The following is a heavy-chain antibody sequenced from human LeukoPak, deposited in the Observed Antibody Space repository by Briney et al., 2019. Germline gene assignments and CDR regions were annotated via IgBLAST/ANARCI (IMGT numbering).Heavy chain of an antibody. D-gene: IGHD5-24*01. CDR1: GFTFSSYW. Sequence: GGSLRLSCAASGFTFSSYWMSWVRQAPGKGLEWVANIKQDGSEKYYVYSVKGRFTISRENAKNSLYLQLYVRRAEATAVYNSARDRDGYKLVTTFDPWGQGTLVTVSS. CDR2: IKQDGSEK. CDR3: ARDRDGYKLVTTFDP. J-gene: IGHJ5*02. V-gene: IGHV3-7*01.